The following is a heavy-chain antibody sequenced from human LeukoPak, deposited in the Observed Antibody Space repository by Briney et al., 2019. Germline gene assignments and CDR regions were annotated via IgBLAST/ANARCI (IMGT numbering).Heavy chain of an antibody. CDR3: ARHRYYYGSGRRWFDP. J-gene: IGHJ5*02. D-gene: IGHD3-10*01. Sequence: PSETLSLTCTVSGGSISSSSYYWGWIRQPPGKGLEWIGSMYYSGSTSYNPSLKSRVTISVGTSKNQFSLKLSSVTAADTAVYHCARHRYYYGSGRRWFDPWGQGTLVTVSS. V-gene: IGHV4-39*01. CDR1: GGSISSSSYY. CDR2: MYYSGST.